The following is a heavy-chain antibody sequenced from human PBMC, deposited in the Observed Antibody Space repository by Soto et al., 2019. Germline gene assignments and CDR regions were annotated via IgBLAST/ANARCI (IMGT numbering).Heavy chain of an antibody. Sequence: SETLSLTCAVYGGSFSGYYWSWIRQPPGKGLEWIGEINHSGSTNYNPSLKSRVTISVDTSKNQFSLKLSSVTAADTAVYYCARARRDCTNGVCYRGIYYYYGMDVWGQGTTGT. CDR1: GGSFSGYY. D-gene: IGHD2-8*01. CDR2: INHSGST. CDR3: ARARRDCTNGVCYRGIYYYYGMDV. J-gene: IGHJ6*02. V-gene: IGHV4-34*01.